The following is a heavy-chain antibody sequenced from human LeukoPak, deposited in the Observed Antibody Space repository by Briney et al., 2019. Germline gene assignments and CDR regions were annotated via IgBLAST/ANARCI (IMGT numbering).Heavy chain of an antibody. V-gene: IGHV1-2*02. J-gene: IGHJ4*02. D-gene: IGHD4-17*01. Sequence: ASVKVSCKASGYTFTGYYMHWVRQAPGQGLEWMGWINPNSGGTNYAQKFQGRVTMTRDTSISTAYTELSRLRSDDTAVYYCARAGNDYGDYVRRGFDYWGQGTLVTVSS. CDR1: GYTFTGYY. CDR3: ARAGNDYGDYVRRGFDY. CDR2: INPNSGGT.